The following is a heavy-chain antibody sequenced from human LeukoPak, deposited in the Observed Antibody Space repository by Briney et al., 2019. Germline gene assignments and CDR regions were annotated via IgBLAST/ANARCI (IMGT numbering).Heavy chain of an antibody. CDR1: GFTFSSYA. D-gene: IGHD3-10*01. CDR3: AKWDGSGSYYNPACY. V-gene: IGHV3-23*01. Sequence: GGSLRLSCAASGFTFSSYAMSWVRQAPGKGLEWVSAISGSGGSTYYADSVKGRFTISRDNSKNTLYLQMNSLRAEDTAVYYCAKWDGSGSYYNPACYWGQGTLVTVSS. CDR2: ISGSGGST. J-gene: IGHJ4*02.